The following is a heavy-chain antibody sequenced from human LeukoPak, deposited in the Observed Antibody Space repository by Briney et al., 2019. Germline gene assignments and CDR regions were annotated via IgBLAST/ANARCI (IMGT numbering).Heavy chain of an antibody. CDR3: ARVFSSSPGAVDP. J-gene: IGHJ5*02. D-gene: IGHD2-2*01. V-gene: IGHV4-30-4*08. CDR2: IYYSGST. CDR1: GGSISSGDYY. Sequence: PSETLSLTCTVSGGSISSGDYYWSWIRQPPGKGLEWIGYIYYSGSTYYNPSLKSRVTISVDTSKNQFSLKLSSVTAADTAVYYCARVFSSSPGAVDPWGQGTLVTVSS.